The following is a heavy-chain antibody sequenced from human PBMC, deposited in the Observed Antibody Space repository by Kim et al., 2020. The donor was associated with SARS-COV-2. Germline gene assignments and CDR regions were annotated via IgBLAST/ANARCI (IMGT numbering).Heavy chain of an antibody. CDR2: IYYSGST. CDR1: GGSISSGGYY. D-gene: IGHD5-18*01. Sequence: SETLSLTCTVSGGSISSGGYYCSWIRQHPGKGLEWIGYIYYSGSTYYNPSLKSRVTISVDKSKNQFSLKLSSVTAADTAVYYCAREDRGYSYGYSDYFDYWGQGTLVTVSS. V-gene: IGHV4-31*03. J-gene: IGHJ4*02. CDR3: AREDRGYSYGYSDYFDY.